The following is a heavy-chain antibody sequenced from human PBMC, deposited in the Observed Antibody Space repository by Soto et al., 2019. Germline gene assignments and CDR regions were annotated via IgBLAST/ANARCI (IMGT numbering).Heavy chain of an antibody. CDR2: IYYSGST. J-gene: IGHJ4*02. V-gene: IGHV4-30-4*01. CDR3: ARGTKPTKGRVNFDS. Sequence: QVQLQESGPGLVKPSQTLSLTCTVSGGSISSGDYYWSWIRQPPGKGLEWIGYIYYSGSTYYNPSLSSRVTISVDTSKNQFSLKLSSVTAADTAVYYCARGTKPTKGRVNFDSWGQGTLVTVSS. CDR1: GGSISSGDYY. D-gene: IGHD2-2*01.